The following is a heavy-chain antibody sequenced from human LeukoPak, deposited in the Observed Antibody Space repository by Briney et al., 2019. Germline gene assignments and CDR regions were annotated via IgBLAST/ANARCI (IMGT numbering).Heavy chain of an antibody. Sequence: SVKVSCKASGFTFTSSAMQWVRQARGQRLEWIGWIVVGSGNTNYAQKLQERVTITRDMSTSTAYMELSSLRSEDTAVYYCAAFPLTGTTYFDYWGQGTLVTVSS. V-gene: IGHV1-58*02. J-gene: IGHJ4*02. CDR3: AAFPLTGTTYFDY. CDR1: GFTFTSSA. D-gene: IGHD1-7*01. CDR2: IVVGSGNT.